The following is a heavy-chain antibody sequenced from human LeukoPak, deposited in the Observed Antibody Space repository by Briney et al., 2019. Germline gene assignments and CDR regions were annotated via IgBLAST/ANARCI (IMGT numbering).Heavy chain of an antibody. D-gene: IGHD2-2*01. CDR1: GGSISSYY. J-gene: IGHJ3*02. V-gene: IGHV4-59*01. CDR2: IYYSGST. CDR3: ARHAYDAFDI. Sequence: SETLSLACTVSGGSISSYYWSWIRQPPGKGLEWIGYIYYSGSTNYNPSLKSRVTISVDTSKNQFSLKLSSVTAADTAVYYCARHAYDAFDIWGQGTMVTVSS.